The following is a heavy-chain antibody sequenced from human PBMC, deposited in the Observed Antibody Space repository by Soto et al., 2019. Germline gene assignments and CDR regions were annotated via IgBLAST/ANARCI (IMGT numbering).Heavy chain of an antibody. CDR2: IYYSGST. CDR1: GGSISSSSYY. V-gene: IGHV4-39*01. J-gene: IGHJ5*02. CDR3: ARPTTGRFNWFDP. D-gene: IGHD4-17*01. Sequence: QLQLQESGPGLVKPSETLSLTCTVSGGSISSSSYYWGWIRQPPGKGLEWIGSIYYSGSTYYNPSLKSRVTRSVDTSKNPFSLKLSSVTAADTAVYYCARPTTGRFNWFDPWGQGTLVTVSS.